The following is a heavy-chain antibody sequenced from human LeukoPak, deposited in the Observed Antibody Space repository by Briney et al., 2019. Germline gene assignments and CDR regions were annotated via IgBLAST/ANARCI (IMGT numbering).Heavy chain of an antibody. J-gene: IGHJ6*02. V-gene: IGHV1-2*02. D-gene: IGHD3-10*01. Sequence: ASVKVSCKASGSTFSGYYMHWVRQAPGQGLEWMGWINPNSGGTSYAQKFQGRVTMTRDTSISTAYMELSKLRSDDSAVYYCATSGMVRGMDVWGQGTTVTVSS. CDR2: INPNSGGT. CDR1: GSTFSGYY. CDR3: ATSGMVRGMDV.